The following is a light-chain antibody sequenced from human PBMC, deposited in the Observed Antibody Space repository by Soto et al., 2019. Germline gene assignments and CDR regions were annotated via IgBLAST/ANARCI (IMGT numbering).Light chain of an antibody. CDR2: DVS. CDR1: QSISSDY. V-gene: IGKV3-20*01. Sequence: EVVLTQSPDTLSLSPGGRATLSFRSSQSISSDYLVWYQQKPGQAPRLLIYDVSSRATGIPDRFSGSGSGTDFTLTVSRLEPEDFAVYYCQQYGSSPETFGQGTKVDIK. CDR3: QQYGSSPET. J-gene: IGKJ1*01.